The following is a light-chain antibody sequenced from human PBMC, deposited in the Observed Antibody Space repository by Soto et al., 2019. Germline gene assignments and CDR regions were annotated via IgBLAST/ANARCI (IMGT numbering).Light chain of an antibody. V-gene: IGLV1-51*01. CDR2: DND. Sequence: QSVLTQPPSISATPGQKVTISCAGSSSNIENNYVSWYQQVPGTAPKLLIYDNDERPSGIPDRFSGSKSGTSATLGITGLQTGDDADYYCGTWDSSLSAGVFGTGTKVTVL. CDR3: GTWDSSLSAGV. CDR1: SSNIENNY. J-gene: IGLJ1*01.